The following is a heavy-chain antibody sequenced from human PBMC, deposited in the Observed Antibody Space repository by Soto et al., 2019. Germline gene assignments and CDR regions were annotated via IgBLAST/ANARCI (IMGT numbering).Heavy chain of an antibody. V-gene: IGHV4-59*01. CDR3: ARHLTTVVQTAVYY. CDR1: GGSISSYY. CDR2: IYYSGST. Sequence: QVQLQESGPGLVKPSETLSLTCTVSGGSISSYYWSWIRQPPGKGLEWIGYIYYSGSTNYNPSLKSRVTISVDTSKNQFPLKLSAVTAADTAVYYCARHLTTVVQTAVYYWGQGTLATVSS. J-gene: IGHJ4*02. D-gene: IGHD4-17*01.